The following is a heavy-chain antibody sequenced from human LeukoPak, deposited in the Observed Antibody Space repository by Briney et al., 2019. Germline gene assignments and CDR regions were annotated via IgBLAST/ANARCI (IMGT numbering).Heavy chain of an antibody. J-gene: IGHJ4*02. D-gene: IGHD2-15*01. CDR1: GFTFSSYG. CDR2: IWYDGSNK. CDR3: ARDAGYCSGGSCYPGQFDY. Sequence: GGSLRLSCAVSGFTFSSYGMHWVRQAPGKGLEWVAVIWYDGSNKYYADSVKGRFTISRDNSKNTLYLQMNSLRAEDTAVYYCARDAGYCSGGSCYPGQFDYWGQGTLVTVSS. V-gene: IGHV3-33*08.